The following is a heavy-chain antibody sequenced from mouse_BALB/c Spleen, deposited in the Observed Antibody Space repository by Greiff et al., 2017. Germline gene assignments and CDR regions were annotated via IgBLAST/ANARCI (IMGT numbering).Heavy chain of an antibody. Sequence: EVMLVESGGDLVKPGGSLKLSCAASGFTFSSYGMSWVRQTPDKRLEWVATISSGGSYTYYPDSVKGRFTISRDNAKNTLYLQMSSLKSEDTAMYYCARKGRHGGAWFAYWGQGTLVTVSA. CDR2: ISSGGSYT. J-gene: IGHJ3*01. D-gene: IGHD3-3*01. CDR3: ARKGRHGGAWFAY. V-gene: IGHV5-6*01. CDR1: GFTFSSYG.